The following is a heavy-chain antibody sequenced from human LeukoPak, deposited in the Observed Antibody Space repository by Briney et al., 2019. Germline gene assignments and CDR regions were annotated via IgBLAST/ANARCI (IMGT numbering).Heavy chain of an antibody. CDR3: ANHFACGATTCPSFDH. J-gene: IGHJ4*02. CDR1: GFTFSRYS. Sequence: GGSLRLSCAASGFTFSRYSMNWVRQAPGKGLEWVSSISGTGYYIYYADSVKGRFTISRDNAKNSLSLQMNNLRADDTGIYYCANHFACGATTCPSFDHWGQGTLVTVSS. CDR2: ISGTGYYI. D-gene: IGHD2-21*01. V-gene: IGHV3-21*01.